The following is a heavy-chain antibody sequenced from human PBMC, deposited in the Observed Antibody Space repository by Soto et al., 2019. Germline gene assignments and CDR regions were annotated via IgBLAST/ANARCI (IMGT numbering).Heavy chain of an antibody. J-gene: IGHJ4*02. D-gene: IGHD1-20*01. Sequence: GGSLRLSCVVSGFTFNSFTMNWVRQAPGRGLEWVSSISSTGSSIYYRDSLKGRFTISRDNAKKSLYLQMNDLRAEDTAVYYCTRGPISHFDYWGQGSLVTVSS. CDR3: TRGPISHFDY. CDR1: GFTFNSFT. V-gene: IGHV3-21*01. CDR2: ISSTGSSI.